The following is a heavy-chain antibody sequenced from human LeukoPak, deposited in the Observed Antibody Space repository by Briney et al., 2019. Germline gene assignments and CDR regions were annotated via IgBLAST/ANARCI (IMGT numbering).Heavy chain of an antibody. J-gene: IGHJ6*03. CDR3: AKLGGHPLHNYYVGV. Sequence: PGGSLRLSCAASGLSFSTFAMSWVRQAPGKGLEWVSAISGSGGSTYYADSVKGRFAISRDNSKNTLYLQMNSLRAEDTAVYYCAKLGGHPLHNYYVGVWGKGTTVAVSS. D-gene: IGHD3-16*01. V-gene: IGHV3-23*01. CDR1: GLSFSTFA. CDR2: ISGSGGST.